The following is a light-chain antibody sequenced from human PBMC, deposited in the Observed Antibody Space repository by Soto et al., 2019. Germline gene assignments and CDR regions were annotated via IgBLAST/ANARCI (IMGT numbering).Light chain of an antibody. CDR2: GAS. CDR1: ESVSSN. V-gene: IGKV3-15*01. CDR3: QHYNNWPPSIT. J-gene: IGKJ5*01. Sequence: EIVMTQSPATLSVSPGERATLSCRASESVSSNLAWYQQNPGQAPRLLIYGASTRATGIPARFSGSGSGTEFTHTISSLQSEDFAVFYGQHYNNWPPSITFGQGTRLEIK.